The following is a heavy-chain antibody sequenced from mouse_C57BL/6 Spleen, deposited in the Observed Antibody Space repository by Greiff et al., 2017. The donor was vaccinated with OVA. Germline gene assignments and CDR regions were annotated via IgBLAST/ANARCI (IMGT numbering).Heavy chain of an antibody. CDR2: IRPNSGST. D-gene: IGHD1-1*01. V-gene: IGHV1-64*01. Sequence: VQLQQPGAELVKPGASVKLSCKASGYTFTSYWMHWVKQRPGQGLEWIGMIRPNSGSTNYNEKLKRKATLTVDKSSSTAYMQLSSLTSEDSAVYYCASTTVVEGDAMDYWGQGTSVTVSS. CDR3: ASTTVVEGDAMDY. J-gene: IGHJ4*01. CDR1: GYTFTSYW.